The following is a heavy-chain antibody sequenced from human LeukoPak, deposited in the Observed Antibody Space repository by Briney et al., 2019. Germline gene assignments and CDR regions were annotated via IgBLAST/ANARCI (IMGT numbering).Heavy chain of an antibody. V-gene: IGHV4-59*08. Sequence: SETLSLTCTVSGGSISSYYWSWIRQPPGKGLEWIGYIYYSGSTSYNPSLKSRVTISVDTSKNQFSLKLSSVTAADTAVYYCARVEENTMIVVVPDAFDIWGQGTMVTVSS. D-gene: IGHD3-22*01. CDR3: ARVEENTMIVVVPDAFDI. CDR2: IYYSGST. CDR1: GGSISSYY. J-gene: IGHJ3*02.